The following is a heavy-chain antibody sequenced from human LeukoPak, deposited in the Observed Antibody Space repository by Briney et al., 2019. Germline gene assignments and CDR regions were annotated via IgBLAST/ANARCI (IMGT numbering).Heavy chain of an antibody. CDR3: ARQAWSGYPYYFDY. V-gene: IGHV5-51*01. J-gene: IGHJ4*02. CDR2: TYPGDSDV. D-gene: IGHD3-3*01. Sequence: GESLKISCKGSGFSFSDHWIGWVRQMPGKGLEWMGITYPGDSDVKYSPSFQGRVNISADKSITTAYLQWSSLKASDTAMYYCARQAWSGYPYYFDYWGPGTLVTVSS. CDR1: GFSFSDHW.